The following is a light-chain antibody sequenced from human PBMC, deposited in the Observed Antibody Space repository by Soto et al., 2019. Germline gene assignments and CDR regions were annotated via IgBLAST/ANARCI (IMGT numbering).Light chain of an antibody. CDR1: QSIGRW. CDR3: QQYNTYSPERT. Sequence: DIQMTQPPSTMSAFVGDRVTITCRASQSIGRWLAWYQQKPGKAPKLLIYDASSLESGVPSRFSGSGSGTEFTLHISSLQPDDFATYYCQQYNTYSPERTFGQGTKVDIK. V-gene: IGKV1-5*01. J-gene: IGKJ1*01. CDR2: DAS.